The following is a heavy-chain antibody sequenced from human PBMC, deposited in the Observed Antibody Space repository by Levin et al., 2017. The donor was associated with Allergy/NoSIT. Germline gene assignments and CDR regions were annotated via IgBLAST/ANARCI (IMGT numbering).Heavy chain of an antibody. CDR3: VRDGGSYYYDSSGYFYDY. Sequence: PGGSLRLSCAASGFTFTRFAMHWVRQSPGKGLEWVAVTSYDGTENYYGESVKGRFTISRDNSKTTLYLQMSSLRPDDTAIYYCVRDGGSYYYDSSGYFYDYWGQGALVTVSS. D-gene: IGHD3-22*01. V-gene: IGHV3-30*04. CDR2: TSYDGTEN. J-gene: IGHJ4*02. CDR1: GFTFTRFA.